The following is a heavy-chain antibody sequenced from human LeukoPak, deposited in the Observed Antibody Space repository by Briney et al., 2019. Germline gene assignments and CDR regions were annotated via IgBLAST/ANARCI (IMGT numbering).Heavy chain of an antibody. J-gene: IGHJ4*02. CDR1: GFIFSSYS. V-gene: IGHV3-21*04. CDR3: AKETFIVVVPAASHGF. CDR2: ISSSSSYI. D-gene: IGHD2-2*01. Sequence: GGSLRLSCAASGFIFSSYSMNWVRQAPGKGLEWVSSISSSSSYIYYADSVKGRFTISRDNAKNSLYLQMNSLRAEDTAVYYCAKETFIVVVPAASHGFWGQGTLVTVSS.